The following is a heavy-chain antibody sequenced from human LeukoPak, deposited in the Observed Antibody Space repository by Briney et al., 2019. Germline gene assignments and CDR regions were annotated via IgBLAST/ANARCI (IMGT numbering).Heavy chain of an antibody. V-gene: IGHV3-21*01. J-gene: IGHJ4*02. D-gene: IGHD3-16*02. CDR1: GFAFNDYT. Sequence: GGSLRLSCAASGFAFNDYTMTWVRQAPGKGLEWVSSISPSSSYIYYADSLKGRFTISRDNAENSLYLQMNSLRAEDTAVYYCVRHRTASDYWGQGALVTVSS. CDR2: ISPSSSYI. CDR3: VRHRTASDY.